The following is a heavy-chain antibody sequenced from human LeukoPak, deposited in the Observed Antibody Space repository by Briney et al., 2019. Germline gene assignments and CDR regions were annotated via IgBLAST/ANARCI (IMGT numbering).Heavy chain of an antibody. Sequence: SETLSLTCTVSGGSISSYYWSWIRQPPGKGLEWIGYIYYSGSTNYNPSLKSRVTISVDTSKYQFSLKLSSVTAADTAVYYCARLFQLSDSSDSWGQGTLVTVSS. V-gene: IGHV4-59*08. CDR1: GGSISSYY. J-gene: IGHJ4*02. CDR2: IYYSGST. CDR3: ARLFQLSDSSDS. D-gene: IGHD3-22*01.